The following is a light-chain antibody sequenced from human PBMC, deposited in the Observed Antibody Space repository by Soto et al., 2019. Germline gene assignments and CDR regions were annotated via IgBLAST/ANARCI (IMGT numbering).Light chain of an antibody. CDR3: SSYTRSSTSLYV. J-gene: IGLJ1*01. CDR2: DVS. Sequence: QSALTQPASVSGSPGQSITISCTGTSRDVGGYNYVSWYQQHPGKAPKLMIYDVSNRPSGVSNRFSGSKSGNTASLTISGLQAEDEADYYCSSYTRSSTSLYVFGTGTKVTAL. V-gene: IGLV2-14*01. CDR1: SRDVGGYNY.